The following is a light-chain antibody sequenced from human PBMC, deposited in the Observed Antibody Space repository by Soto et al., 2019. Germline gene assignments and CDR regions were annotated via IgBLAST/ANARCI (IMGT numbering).Light chain of an antibody. CDR1: QSVSSY. CDR3: QQRSNWHLT. V-gene: IGKV3-11*01. J-gene: IGKJ4*01. CDR2: DAS. Sequence: EIVLTQSPATLSLSPGERATLSCRASQSVSSYLAWYQQKPGQAPRLLIYDASNRATGIPARFSGSGSGTDFTLTISSLEPEDFAVYYCQQRSNWHLTFGGRTTVEIK.